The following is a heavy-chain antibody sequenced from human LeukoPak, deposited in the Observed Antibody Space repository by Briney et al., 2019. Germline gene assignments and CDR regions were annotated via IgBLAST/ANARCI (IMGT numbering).Heavy chain of an antibody. J-gene: IGHJ4*02. CDR1: GFTFSSYS. V-gene: IGHV3-21*01. CDR2: ISSSSSYI. Sequence: GRSLRLSCAASGFTFSSYSMNWVRQAPGKGLEWVSSISSSSSYIYYADSVKGRFTISRDNAKNSLYLQMNSLRAEDTAVYYCARDEQQLVPDDYWGQGTLVTVSS. CDR3: ARDEQQLVPDDY. D-gene: IGHD6-13*01.